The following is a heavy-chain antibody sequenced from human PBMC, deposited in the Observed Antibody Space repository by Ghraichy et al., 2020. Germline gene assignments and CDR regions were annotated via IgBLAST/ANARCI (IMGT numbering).Heavy chain of an antibody. CDR3: ARDRERDGYNHMEYYYYYMDV. Sequence: ASVKVSCKSSGYSFTTYGISWVRQAPGQGLEWMGWISPHNGNTDYAQKVQGRLTMTTDTSTSTASMELKSLRPDDTAVYFCARDRERDGYNHMEYYYYYMDVWGKGTTGTVAS. V-gene: IGHV1-18*01. J-gene: IGHJ6*03. CDR1: GYSFTTYG. CDR2: ISPHNGNT. D-gene: IGHD5-24*01.